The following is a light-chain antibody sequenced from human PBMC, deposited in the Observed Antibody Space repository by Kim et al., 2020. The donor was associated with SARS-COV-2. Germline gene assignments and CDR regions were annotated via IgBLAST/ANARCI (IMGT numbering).Light chain of an antibody. CDR1: QSVSSN. CDR3: QKYNNWKN. Sequence: EIVMTQSPATLSVSPGERATLSCRASQSVSSNLAWYQQKPGQAPRLLIYGASTRATGIPARFSGSGSGTEFTLTISSLQSEDFAVYYCQKYNNWKNFGGGTKVDIK. J-gene: IGKJ4*01. V-gene: IGKV3-15*01. CDR2: GAS.